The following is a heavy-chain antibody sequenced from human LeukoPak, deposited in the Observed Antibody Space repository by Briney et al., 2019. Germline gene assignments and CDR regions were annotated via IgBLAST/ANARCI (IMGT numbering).Heavy chain of an antibody. CDR1: GDSVSSYY. Sequence: PSETLSLTCTVSGDSVSSYYWSWIRQPPGKGLEWIGYIYHSGSTNYNPSLKSRVTISADTSKDQFSLKLASVTAADTAVYYCATGYSSTWYYFDYWGQGTLVTVSS. CDR3: ATGYSSTWYYFDY. V-gene: IGHV4-59*02. J-gene: IGHJ4*02. CDR2: IYHSGST. D-gene: IGHD6-13*01.